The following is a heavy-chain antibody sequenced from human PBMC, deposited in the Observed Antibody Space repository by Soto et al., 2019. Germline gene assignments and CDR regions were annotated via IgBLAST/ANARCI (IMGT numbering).Heavy chain of an antibody. D-gene: IGHD6-13*01. Sequence: SETLSLTCTVSGDSISSGDYYWSWFRQPPGKGLEWIGYIYYSGSTNYNPSLKSRVTISVDTSKNQFSLKLSSVTAADTAVYYCARGGYSSSWYRNYYFDYWGQGTLVTVSS. CDR1: GDSISSGDYY. CDR2: IYYSGST. V-gene: IGHV4-30-4*01. CDR3: ARGGYSSSWYRNYYFDY. J-gene: IGHJ4*02.